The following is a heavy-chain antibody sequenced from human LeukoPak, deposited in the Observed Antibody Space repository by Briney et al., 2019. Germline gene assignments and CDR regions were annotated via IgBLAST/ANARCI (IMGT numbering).Heavy chain of an antibody. D-gene: IGHD3-22*01. V-gene: IGHV1-18*01. Sequence: ASVKVSCKTSNYIFTTYGISWVRQAPGQGLEWMGWISVYNGNTNYAQKFQGRVTMTTDTSTSTAYMELTSLRSDDTAVYYCARDTRLSDSSGSSDYWGQGTLVTVSS. J-gene: IGHJ4*02. CDR1: NYIFTTYG. CDR3: ARDTRLSDSSGSSDY. CDR2: ISVYNGNT.